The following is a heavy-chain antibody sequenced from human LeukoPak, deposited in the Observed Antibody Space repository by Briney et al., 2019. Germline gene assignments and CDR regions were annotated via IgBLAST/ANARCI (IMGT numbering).Heavy chain of an antibody. Sequence: GASVKVSCKASGYTFTSYYMHWVRQAPGQGLEWTGIINPSGGSTSYAQKFQGRVTMTRDTSTSTVYMELSSLRSEDTAVYYCARGYYDSSGYHLGPPFDYWGQGTLVTVSS. CDR1: GYTFTSYY. CDR3: ARGYYDSSGYHLGPPFDY. D-gene: IGHD3-22*01. J-gene: IGHJ4*02. CDR2: INPSGGST. V-gene: IGHV1-46*01.